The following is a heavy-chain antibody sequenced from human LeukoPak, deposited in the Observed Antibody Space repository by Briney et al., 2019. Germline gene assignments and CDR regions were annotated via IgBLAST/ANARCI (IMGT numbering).Heavy chain of an antibody. CDR2: ISSSSSYI. J-gene: IGHJ4*02. CDR1: GFTFSSYS. V-gene: IGHV3-21*01. Sequence: GGSLRLSCAASGFTFSSYSMNWVRQAPGRGLEWVSSISSSSSYIYYADSVKGRYTISRDNAKNSLYLQMNSLRAEDTAVYYCARVPAAIDYWGQGTLVTVSS. CDR3: ARVPAAIDY. D-gene: IGHD2-2*01.